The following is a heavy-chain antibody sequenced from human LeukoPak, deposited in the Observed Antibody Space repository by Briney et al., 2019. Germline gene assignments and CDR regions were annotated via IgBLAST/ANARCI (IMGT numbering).Heavy chain of an antibody. CDR1: GGSISSSSYY. J-gene: IGHJ4*02. Sequence: SETLSLTCTVSGGSISSSSYYWGWIRQPPGKGLEWIGSIYYSGSTYYNPSLKSRVTISVDTSKNQFSLKLSSVTAAGTAVYYCARGRGMTTIDYWGQGTLVTVSS. CDR3: ARGRGMTTIDY. D-gene: IGHD4-17*01. V-gene: IGHV4-39*01. CDR2: IYYSGST.